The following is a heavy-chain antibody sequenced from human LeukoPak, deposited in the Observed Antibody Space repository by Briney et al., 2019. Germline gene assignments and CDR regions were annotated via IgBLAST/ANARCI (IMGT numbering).Heavy chain of an antibody. CDR1: GFTFDYYA. CDR2: ISWNSGSI. CDR3: AKDVEMDSSGR. J-gene: IGHJ4*02. V-gene: IGHV3-9*01. D-gene: IGHD3-22*01. Sequence: GGSLRLSCAACGFTFDYYAMHWVRQAPGKGLEWVSGISWNSGSIGYADSVKGRFTISRYNAMNSLYLQMNSLRAEDTALYYCAKDVEMDSSGRWGQGTLVTVSS.